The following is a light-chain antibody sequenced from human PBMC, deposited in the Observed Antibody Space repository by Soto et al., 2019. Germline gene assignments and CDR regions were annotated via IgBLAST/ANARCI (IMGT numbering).Light chain of an antibody. CDR3: QQYNTYPLT. V-gene: IGKV1-5*03. J-gene: IGKJ4*01. CDR2: KAS. Sequence: DIQMTQSPSTLSASVGDRVTITCRASQSISSWLAWYQQKPGKAPNLLIYKASNLENGVPSRFSGSGSGTEFTLTISSLQPDDFATYYCQQYNTYPLTFGGGTKVQIK. CDR1: QSISSW.